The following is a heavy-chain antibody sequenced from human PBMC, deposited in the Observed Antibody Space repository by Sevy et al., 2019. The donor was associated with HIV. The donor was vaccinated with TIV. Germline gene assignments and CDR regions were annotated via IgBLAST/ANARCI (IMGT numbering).Heavy chain of an antibody. CDR1: GFTFPIYS. CDR3: ARVAVEYCTNNCYHRFDH. V-gene: IGHV3-30*04. Sequence: GGSLRLSCVASGFTFPIYSVLWVRQAPGKGLEWLTLISYDGNYKYYAASVKGRFTISRDNSNNILYLQMSSLRVEDTALYFCARVAVEYCTNNCYHRFDHWGLGTLVTVSS. J-gene: IGHJ4*02. CDR2: ISYDGNYK. D-gene: IGHD2-8*01.